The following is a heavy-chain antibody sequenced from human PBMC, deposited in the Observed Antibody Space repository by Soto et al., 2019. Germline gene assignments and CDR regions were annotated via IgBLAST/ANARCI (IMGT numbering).Heavy chain of an antibody. CDR2: INHSGST. D-gene: IGHD3-3*01. J-gene: IGHJ6*03. CDR1: GGSFSGYY. CDR3: ARGITIFGVVKGFLESDYYYYMDV. V-gene: IGHV4-34*01. Sequence: ASETLSLTCAVYGGSFSGYYWSWIRQPPGKGLERNGEINHSGSTNYNPSLKSRVTISVDTSKNQFSLKLSSVTAADTAVYYCARGITIFGVVKGFLESDYYYYMDVWGKGTTVTVSS.